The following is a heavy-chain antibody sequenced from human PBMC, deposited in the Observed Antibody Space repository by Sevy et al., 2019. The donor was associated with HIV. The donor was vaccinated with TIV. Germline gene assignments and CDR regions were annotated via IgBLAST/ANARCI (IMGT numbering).Heavy chain of an antibody. D-gene: IGHD3-3*01. V-gene: IGHV3-15*07. J-gene: IGHJ6*02. CDR2: IKSKTDGGTT. Sequence: GGSLRLSCAASGFTFSNAWMNWVRQAPGKGLEWVGRIKSKTDGGTTDYAAPVKGRFTISRDDSKNTRYLQMNSLKTEDTAVYYCTTDGITIFGVVLSYYYGMDVWGQGTTVTVSS. CDR3: TTDGITIFGVVLSYYYGMDV. CDR1: GFTFSNAW.